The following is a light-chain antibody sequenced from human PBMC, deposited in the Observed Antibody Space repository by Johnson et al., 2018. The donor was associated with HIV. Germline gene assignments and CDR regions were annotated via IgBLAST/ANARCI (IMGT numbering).Light chain of an antibody. J-gene: IGLJ1*01. CDR2: DNN. Sequence: QSVLTQPPSVSAAPGQKVTISCSGSSSNIGNNYVSWYQQLPGTAPKLLIYDNNKRPSGVPDRFSGSKSGTSASLAISGLRADDEADYFCAAWDDSLYGPVFGTGTKVTVL. CDR1: SSNIGNNY. V-gene: IGLV1-51*01. CDR3: AAWDDSLYGPV.